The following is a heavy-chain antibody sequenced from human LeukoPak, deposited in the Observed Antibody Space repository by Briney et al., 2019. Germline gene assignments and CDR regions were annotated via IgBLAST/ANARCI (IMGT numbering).Heavy chain of an antibody. J-gene: IGHJ4*02. CDR1: GFTVSSDY. CDR2: IYSGGST. V-gene: IGHV3-53*01. CDR3: ASSADYGETDY. D-gene: IGHD4-17*01. Sequence: GGSLRLSCAASGFTVSSDYMSWVRQAPGKGLEWVSVIYSGGSTYYADSVKGRFTISRDNSKNTLYLQMNSLRAEDTAVYYCASSADYGETDYWGQGTLVTVSS.